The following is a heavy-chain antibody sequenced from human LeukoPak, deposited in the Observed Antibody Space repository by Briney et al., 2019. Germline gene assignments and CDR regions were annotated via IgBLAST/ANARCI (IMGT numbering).Heavy chain of an antibody. Sequence: PSQTLSLTCTVSGGSIGSGGYYWSWIRQHPGKGLEWIGYIYYSGSTYYNPSLKSRVTISVDTSKNQFSLKLSSVTAADTAVYYCARDYIVVVTANYYYYGMDVWGQGTTVTVSS. CDR3: ARDYIVVVTANYYYYGMDV. J-gene: IGHJ6*02. CDR2: IYYSGST. D-gene: IGHD2-21*02. CDR1: GGSIGSGGYY. V-gene: IGHV4-31*03.